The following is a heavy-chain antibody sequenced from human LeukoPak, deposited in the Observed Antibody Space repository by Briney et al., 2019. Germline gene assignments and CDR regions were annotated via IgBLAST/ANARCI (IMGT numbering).Heavy chain of an antibody. J-gene: IGHJ4*02. CDR1: GFTFDDYA. V-gene: IGHV3-9*01. CDR2: INWNSNRI. D-gene: IGHD1-26*01. Sequence: PGGSLRLSCAASGFTFDDYAMHWVRQAPGKGLEWVSGINWNSNRISYADSVRGRFTISRDNAKNTLYLQMNSLRAEDTAVYYCAREGRVSGSYLGFDYWGQGTLVTVSS. CDR3: AREGRVSGSYLGFDY.